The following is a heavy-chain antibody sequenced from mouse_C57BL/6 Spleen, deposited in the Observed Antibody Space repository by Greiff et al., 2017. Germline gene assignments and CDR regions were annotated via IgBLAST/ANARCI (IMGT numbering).Heavy chain of an antibody. CDR1: GYTFTSYT. V-gene: IGHV1-4*01. Sequence: QVQLQQSGAELARPGASVKMSCKASGYTFTSYTMHWVKQRPGQGLEWIGYINPSSGYTKYNQKFKDKAALTADKSSSTAYLQLSSLTSEDSAVYYCARGGTTTVAWYFGVWGTGATVTVSS. D-gene: IGHD1-1*01. J-gene: IGHJ1*03. CDR3: ARGGTTTVAWYFGV. CDR2: INPSSGYT.